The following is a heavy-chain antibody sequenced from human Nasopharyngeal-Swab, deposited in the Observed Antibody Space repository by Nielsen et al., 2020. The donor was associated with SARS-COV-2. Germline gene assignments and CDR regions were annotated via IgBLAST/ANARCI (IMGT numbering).Heavy chain of an antibody. Sequence: WIRQPPGKAPEWLARVDWDNYKYYNTFLKSRLTISKDTSKNQVVLTVSDMGPVDTATYFCGRTLRGAPRRGANYYYMDFWGKGTTVTVSS. CDR3: GRTLRGAPRRGANYYYMDF. D-gene: IGHD1-26*01. V-gene: IGHV2-70*11. CDR2: VDWDNYK. J-gene: IGHJ6*03.